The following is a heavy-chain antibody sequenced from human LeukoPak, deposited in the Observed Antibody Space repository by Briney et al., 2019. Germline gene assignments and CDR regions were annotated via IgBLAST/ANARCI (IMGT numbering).Heavy chain of an antibody. CDR1: GFTFSNYE. CDR3: ARAATAPYFDY. D-gene: IGHD2-15*01. Sequence: GGSLRLSCVASGFTFSNYEMNWVRQAPGKGLDWVSYITSRGDIIYYADSVKGRFTISRDNSKNTLYLQMDSLRAEDTAVYYCARAATAPYFDYWGQGTLVTVSS. CDR2: ITSRGDII. V-gene: IGHV3-48*03. J-gene: IGHJ4*02.